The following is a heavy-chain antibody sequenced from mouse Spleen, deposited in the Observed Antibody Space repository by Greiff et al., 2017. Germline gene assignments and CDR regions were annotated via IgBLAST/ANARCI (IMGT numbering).Heavy chain of an antibody. Sequence: VQLQQPGAELVKPGASVKMSCKASGYTFTSYWITWVKQRPGQGLEWIGDIYPGSGSTNYNEKFKSKATLTVDTSSSTAYMQLSSLTSEDSAVYYCARRGFDYYGSSYDYFDYWGQGTTLTVSS. J-gene: IGHJ2*01. CDR1: GYTFTSYW. D-gene: IGHD1-1*01. CDR3: ARRGFDYYGSSYDYFDY. V-gene: IGHV1-55*01. CDR2: IYPGSGST.